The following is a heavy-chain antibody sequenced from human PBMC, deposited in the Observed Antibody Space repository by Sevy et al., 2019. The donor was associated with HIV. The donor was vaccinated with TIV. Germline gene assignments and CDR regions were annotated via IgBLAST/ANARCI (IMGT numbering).Heavy chain of an antibody. CDR3: ARGTRYSGSYYLGDDAFDI. V-gene: IGHV3-13*01. CDR2: IGTAGDT. CDR1: GFTFSRYD. J-gene: IGHJ3*02. Sequence: GGSLRRSCAASGFTFSRYDMHWVRQATGKGLEWVSSIGTAGDTYYPGSVKGRFTISRENDKKSLYLQMNSLRDGDTAVYYCARGTRYSGSYYLGDDAFDIWGQGTMVTVSS. D-gene: IGHD1-26*01.